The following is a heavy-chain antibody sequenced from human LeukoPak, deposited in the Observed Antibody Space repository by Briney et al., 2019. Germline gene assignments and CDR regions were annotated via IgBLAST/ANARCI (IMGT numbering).Heavy chain of an antibody. CDR1: GFTVSSNY. V-gene: IGHV3-66*01. CDR3: AREQWFLGFDP. D-gene: IGHD3-22*01. J-gene: IGHJ5*02. CDR2: IYSGGST. Sequence: GGSLRLSCAASGFTVSSNYMSWVRQAPGKGLEWVSVIYSGGSTSYADSVKGRFTISRDNAKNTLYLQMNSLRAEDTAVYYCAREQWFLGFDPWGQGTLVTVSS.